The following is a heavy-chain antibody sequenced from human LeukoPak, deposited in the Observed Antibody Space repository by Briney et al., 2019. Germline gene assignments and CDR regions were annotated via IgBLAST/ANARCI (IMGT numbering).Heavy chain of an antibody. D-gene: IGHD3-10*01. CDR1: GFTFDDYG. CDR3: ARDQGGSGSDWFDP. V-gene: IGHV3-33*08. J-gene: IGHJ5*02. Sequence: GGSLRLSCAASGFTFDDYGMSWVRQAPGKGLEWVAVIWYDGSNKYYADSVKGRFTISRDNSKNTLYLQMNSLRAEDTAVYYCARDQGGSGSDWFDPWGQGTLVTVSS. CDR2: IWYDGSNK.